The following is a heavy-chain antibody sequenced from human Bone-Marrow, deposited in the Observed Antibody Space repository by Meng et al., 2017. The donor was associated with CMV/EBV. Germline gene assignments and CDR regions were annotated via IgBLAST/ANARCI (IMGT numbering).Heavy chain of an antibody. V-gene: IGHV6-1*01. J-gene: IGHJ5*02. CDR2: TYYRSKWYN. Sequence: SCATSGDSVSSNSADWNRIRQSPSRGLEWLGRTYYRSKWYNDYAVSVKSRITINPDTSKNQFSLQMNSVTPEDTAVYDFARTEFVAYVQWFDPWGQGNLVTVSS. CDR1: GDSVSSNSAD. D-gene: IGHD3-16*01. CDR3: ARTEFVAYVQWFDP.